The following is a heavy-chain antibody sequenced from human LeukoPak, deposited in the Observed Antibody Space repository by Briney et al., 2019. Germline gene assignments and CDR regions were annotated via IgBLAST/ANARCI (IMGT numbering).Heavy chain of an antibody. CDR2: IYHSGST. D-gene: IGHD3-3*01. CDR3: AREIYDFWSGYPPYYYYYMDV. CDR1: GYSISSGYY. Sequence: SETLSLTCTVSGYSISSGYYWGWIRQPPGKGLEWIGSIYHSGSTYYNPSLKSRVTISVDTSKSQFSLKLSSVTAADTAVYYCAREIYDFWSGYPPYYYYYMDVWGKGTTVTVSS. V-gene: IGHV4-38-2*02. J-gene: IGHJ6*03.